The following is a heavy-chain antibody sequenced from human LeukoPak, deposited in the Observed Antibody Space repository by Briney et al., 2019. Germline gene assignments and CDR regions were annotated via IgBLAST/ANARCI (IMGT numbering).Heavy chain of an antibody. D-gene: IGHD5-12*01. V-gene: IGHV4-34*01. CDR3: ARGGRYSILFDP. Sequence: SETLSLTCAVYGGSFSGYYWSWIRQPPGKGLEWIGEINHSGSTNYNPSLKSRVTISVDTSKNQFSLKLSSVTAADTAVYYCARGGRYSILFDPWGQGNLVTVSS. CDR2: INHSGST. J-gene: IGHJ5*02. CDR1: GGSFSGYY.